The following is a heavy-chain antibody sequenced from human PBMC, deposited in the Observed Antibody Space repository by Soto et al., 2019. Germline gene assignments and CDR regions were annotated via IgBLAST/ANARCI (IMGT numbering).Heavy chain of an antibody. J-gene: IGHJ5*02. Sequence: LTCNVSGGSISNYYWTWVRQSPEKGLEWIGYMYYNGNINYNPSLKSRVTISIDTSKNQFSLTLKSVTAADTAVYYCASGGNWFDPWGQGVLVTVSS. CDR1: GGSISNYY. V-gene: IGHV4-59*01. CDR2: MYYNGNI. D-gene: IGHD3-16*01. CDR3: ASGGNWFDP.